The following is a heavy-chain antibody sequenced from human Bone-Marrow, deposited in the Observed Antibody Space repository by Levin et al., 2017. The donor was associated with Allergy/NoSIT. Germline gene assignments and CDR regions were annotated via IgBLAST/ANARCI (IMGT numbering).Heavy chain of an antibody. Sequence: RGESLKISCTASGYTFRDYGISWVRQVRGQGLEWMGWISTHNGQTNYAKSFQGRVTMTVDTSTTTASMDLTSLTFDDSGMYYCTRVKAWELLDLWGQGTPLTVSS. V-gene: IGHV1-18*01. CDR2: ISTHNGQT. J-gene: IGHJ5*02. CDR1: GYTFRDYG. D-gene: IGHD1-7*01. CDR3: TRVKAWELLDL.